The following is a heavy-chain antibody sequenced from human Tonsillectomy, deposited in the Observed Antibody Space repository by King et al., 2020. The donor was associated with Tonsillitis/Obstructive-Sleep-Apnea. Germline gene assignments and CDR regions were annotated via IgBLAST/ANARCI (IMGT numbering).Heavy chain of an antibody. J-gene: IGHJ6*03. CDR1: GFSVSSKF. CDR3: ARGVVVVPAAIKSPHYYMDV. V-gene: IGHV3-66*01. Sequence: VQLVESGGGLVQPGGSLRLSCAASGFSVSSKFMTWVRQAPGKGLEWVSVLYSGGGTYYADSVKGKFTISRDESKNTVFLQMNSLRAEDTAVYYCARGVVVVPAAIKSPHYYMDVWGKGTTVTVSS. CDR2: LYSGGGT. D-gene: IGHD2-2*01.